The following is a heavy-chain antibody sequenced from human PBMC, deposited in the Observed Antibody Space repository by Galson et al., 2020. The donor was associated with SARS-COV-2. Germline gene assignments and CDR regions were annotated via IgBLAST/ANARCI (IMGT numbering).Heavy chain of an antibody. D-gene: IGHD3-3*02. CDR1: GFTFSSYS. Sequence: GGSLRLSCAASGFTFSSYSMNWVRQAPGKGLEWVSYISSSRSTIYYADSVKGRFTISRDNAKNSVHLQMNSLRDEDTGIYYCARLIYYVDRWGQGSLVTVSS. V-gene: IGHV3-48*02. J-gene: IGHJ4*01. CDR3: ARLIYYVDR. CDR2: ISSSRSTI.